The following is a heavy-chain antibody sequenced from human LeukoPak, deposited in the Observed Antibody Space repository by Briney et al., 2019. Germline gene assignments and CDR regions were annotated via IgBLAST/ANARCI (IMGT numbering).Heavy chain of an antibody. J-gene: IGHJ4*02. V-gene: IGHV3-33*01. Sequence: GGSLRLSCAASGFTFSSYGMHWVRQAPGKGLEWVAVIWYDGSNKYYADSVKGRFTISRDNSKNTLYLQMNSLRAEDTAVYYCARDLSMVRRVMKAFGDWGQGTLVTVSS. D-gene: IGHD3-10*01. CDR1: GFTFSSYG. CDR3: ARDLSMVRRVMKAFGD. CDR2: IWYDGSNK.